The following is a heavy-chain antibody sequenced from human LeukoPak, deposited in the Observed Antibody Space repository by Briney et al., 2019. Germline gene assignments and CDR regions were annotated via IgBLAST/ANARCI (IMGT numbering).Heavy chain of an antibody. D-gene: IGHD4-17*01. CDR2: INHSGTT. Sequence: SETLSLTCAVYDGSFSSYYWSWIRQPPGKGLEWIGDINHSGTTNYNPSLKSRVTMSVDTSKNQFSLKLSSMTAADTAVYYCARATPAVDYGDYVDYFDYWGQGTLVTVSS. J-gene: IGHJ4*02. CDR3: ARATPAVDYGDYVDYFDY. CDR1: DGSFSSYY. V-gene: IGHV4-34*01.